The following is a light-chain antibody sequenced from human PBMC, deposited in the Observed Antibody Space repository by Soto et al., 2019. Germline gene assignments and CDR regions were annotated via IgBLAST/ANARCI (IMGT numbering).Light chain of an antibody. CDR3: QQYGSLSWT. CDR2: SAS. CDR1: QSVSSSY. J-gene: IGKJ1*01. V-gene: IGKV3-20*01. Sequence: EIVLTQSPGTLSLSSGERDTLSCRASQSVSSSYLAWYQQKPGQAPRLLIYSASTRATGIPARFSGSGSGTHFTLTISRLEPEDFAVYHCQQYGSLSWTFGQGTKVDIK.